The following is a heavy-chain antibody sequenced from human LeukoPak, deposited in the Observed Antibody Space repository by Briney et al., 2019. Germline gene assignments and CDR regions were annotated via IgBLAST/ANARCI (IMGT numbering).Heavy chain of an antibody. J-gene: IGHJ1*01. CDR2: INHSGST. Sequence: SETLSLTCAVYGGSFSGYYWSWIRQPPGKGLEWIGEINHSGSTNYNPSLKSRVTISVDTSKNQFSLKLSSVTAADTAVYYCARPGRAIGMVYFQHWGQGTLVTVSS. D-gene: IGHD1-26*01. CDR1: GGSFSGYY. CDR3: ARPGRAIGMVYFQH. V-gene: IGHV4-34*01.